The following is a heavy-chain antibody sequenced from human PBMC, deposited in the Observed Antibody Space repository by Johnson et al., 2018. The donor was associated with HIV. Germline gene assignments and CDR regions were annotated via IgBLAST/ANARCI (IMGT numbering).Heavy chain of an antibody. Sequence: VQLVESGGGLVQPGGSLRLSCAASGFTVSSNYMSWVRQAPGKGLEWVSVIYSGGSTYYADSVKGRFTISRDNSKNTLYLQMNSLRDEDTAVYYCARDLHSSSFDAFDIWGQGTMVTVSS. CDR1: GFTVSSNY. J-gene: IGHJ3*02. CDR2: IYSGGST. V-gene: IGHV3-66*01. D-gene: IGHD6-6*01. CDR3: ARDLHSSSFDAFDI.